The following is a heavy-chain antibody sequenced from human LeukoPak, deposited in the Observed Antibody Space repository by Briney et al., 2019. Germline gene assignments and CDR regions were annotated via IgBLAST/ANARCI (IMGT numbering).Heavy chain of an antibody. CDR1: GGSFSGYY. J-gene: IGHJ3*02. CDR2: INHSGST. V-gene: IGHV4-34*01. CDR3: ARDWDDAFDI. D-gene: IGHD1-26*01. Sequence: KPSETLSLTCAVYGGSFSGYYWSWIRQPPGKGLEWIGEINHSGSTNYNPSLKSRVTISVDTSKNQFSLKLSSVTAADTAVYYCARDWDDAFDIWGQGTMVTVSS.